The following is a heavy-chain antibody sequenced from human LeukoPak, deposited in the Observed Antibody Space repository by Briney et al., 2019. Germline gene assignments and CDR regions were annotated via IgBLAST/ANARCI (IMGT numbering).Heavy chain of an antibody. J-gene: IGHJ4*02. CDR1: GFTFSSYA. V-gene: IGHV3-23*01. CDR3: AKDPVYGSGQSHPSDY. D-gene: IGHD3-3*01. Sequence: GGSLRLSCAASGFTFSSYAMSWVRQAPGKGLEWVSTVSGNGGITYYADSMKGRFTISRDNSKNTLLLQMNSLRGEDTAVYYCAKDPVYGSGQSHPSDYWGQGTLVTVSS. CDR2: VSGNGGIT.